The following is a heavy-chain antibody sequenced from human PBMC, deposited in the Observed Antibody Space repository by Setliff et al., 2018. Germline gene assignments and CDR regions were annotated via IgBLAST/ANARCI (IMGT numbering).Heavy chain of an antibody. CDR1: GFTFSNAW. CDR3: TTPLIVVVPAATLRGYSGYEITDY. Sequence: GGSLRLSCAASGFTFSNAWMSWVRQAPGKGLEWVGRIKSKTDGRTTDYAAPVKGRFTISRDDSKNTLYLQMNSLKTEDTAVYYCTTPLIVVVPAATLRGYSGYEITDYWGQGTQVTVSS. D-gene: IGHD2-2*01. CDR2: IKSKTDGRTT. J-gene: IGHJ4*02. V-gene: IGHV3-15*01.